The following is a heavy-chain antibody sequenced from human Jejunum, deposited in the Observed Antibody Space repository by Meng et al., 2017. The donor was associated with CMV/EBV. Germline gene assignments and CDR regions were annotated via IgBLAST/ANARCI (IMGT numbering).Heavy chain of an antibody. CDR2: VSYSGYT. CDR1: GGYLSGYY. Sequence: SLTCTFSGGYLSGYYWHCLRQPPGRGLEWIGYVSYSGYTSYNPSLKSRVTISGDTSKNQFFLQLTSVTAADTAVYYCAREYSSSDYWGQGKLVTVSS. V-gene: IGHV4-59*01. CDR3: AREYSSSDY. D-gene: IGHD5-18*01. J-gene: IGHJ4*02.